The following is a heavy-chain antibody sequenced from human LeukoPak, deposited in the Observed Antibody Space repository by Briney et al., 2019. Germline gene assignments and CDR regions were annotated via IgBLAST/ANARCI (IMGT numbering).Heavy chain of an antibody. CDR2: IIPIFGTA. V-gene: IGHV1-69*06. CDR1: GDTFKNYA. Sequence: SVKVSCKASGDTFKNYAIRWVRQAPGQGLELMGGIIPIFGTANYAQKFQGRVTITADKSTSTAYMELSSLRSEDMAVYYCARGRLGREHYYYYMDVWGKGTTVTVSS. D-gene: IGHD1-26*01. J-gene: IGHJ6*03. CDR3: ARGRLGREHYYYYMDV.